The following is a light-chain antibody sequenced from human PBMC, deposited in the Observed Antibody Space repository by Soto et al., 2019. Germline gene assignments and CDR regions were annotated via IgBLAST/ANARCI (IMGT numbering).Light chain of an antibody. V-gene: IGKV3-15*01. CDR3: QQYNSYST. Sequence: EVVVTQSPATLSVSPGERATPSCRASESVGRHLAWYHQKPGQAPKLLIFDASTRATGVPARFSGSGSGTDFTLTISRLEPEDFASYYCQQYNSYSTFGQGTRLE. J-gene: IGKJ5*01. CDR2: DAS. CDR1: ESVGRH.